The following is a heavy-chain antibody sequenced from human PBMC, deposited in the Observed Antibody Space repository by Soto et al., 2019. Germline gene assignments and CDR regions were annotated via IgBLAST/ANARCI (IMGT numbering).Heavy chain of an antibody. Sequence: DSVKVSCKASGYTFTSYGISWVLQAPGQGLEWMGWISAYNGNTNYAQKLQGRVTMTTDTSTSTAYMGLRSLRSDDTAVYYCARRGYYYDSSGYYYADYWGQGTLVTVSS. CDR1: GYTFTSYG. J-gene: IGHJ4*02. D-gene: IGHD3-22*01. CDR2: ISAYNGNT. V-gene: IGHV1-18*04. CDR3: ARRGYYYDSSGYYYADY.